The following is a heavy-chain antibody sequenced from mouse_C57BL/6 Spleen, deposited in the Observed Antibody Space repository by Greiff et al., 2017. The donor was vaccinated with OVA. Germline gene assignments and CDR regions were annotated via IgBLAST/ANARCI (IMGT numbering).Heavy chain of an antibody. D-gene: IGHD2-4*01. V-gene: IGHV1-42*01. J-gene: IGHJ1*03. CDR3: AGYDYDDWYFDV. Sequence: VQLKQSGPELVKPGASVKISCKASGYSFTGYYMNWVKQSPEKSLEWIGEINPSTGGTTYNQKFKAKATLTVDKSSSTAYMQLKSLTSEDSAVYYCAGYDYDDWYFDVWGTGTTVTVSS. CDR1: GYSFTGYY. CDR2: INPSTGGT.